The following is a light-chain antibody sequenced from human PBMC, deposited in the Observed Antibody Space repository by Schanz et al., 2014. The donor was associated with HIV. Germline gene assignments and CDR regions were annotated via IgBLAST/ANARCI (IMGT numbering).Light chain of an antibody. CDR1: QSIGSY. CDR2: AAS. Sequence: DIPMTQSPSSLSASVGGTVTVTCRASQSIGSYLNWYCQTPGEAPKLLLYAASNLRSGVPSRFSGSGSGTDFTLTINGLQPEDFATYYCLQHNSYPRTFGQGTKVEIK. V-gene: IGKV1-17*01. CDR3: LQHNSYPRT. J-gene: IGKJ1*01.